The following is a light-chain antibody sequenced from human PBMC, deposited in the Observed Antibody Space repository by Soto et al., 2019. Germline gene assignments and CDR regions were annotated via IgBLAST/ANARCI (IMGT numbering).Light chain of an antibody. CDR1: QSISSL. Sequence: DIQMTQSPSTLSASVGDRVTITCRARQSISSLLAWYQQKPGKAPNLLIYDVSNLESGVPSRFSGSGSGTEFTLTISSLQPDDFATYYYQAYTSFWYTFGHGTRLELK. CDR3: QAYTSFWYT. CDR2: DVS. V-gene: IGKV1-5*01. J-gene: IGKJ2*01.